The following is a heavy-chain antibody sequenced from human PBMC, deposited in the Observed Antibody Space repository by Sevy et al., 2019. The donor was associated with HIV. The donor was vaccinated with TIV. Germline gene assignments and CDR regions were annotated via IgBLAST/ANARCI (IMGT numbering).Heavy chain of an antibody. CDR3: AGTPWNPSWSWFAFYFDY. CDR1: GGSISRNTYY. V-gene: IGHV4-39*01. D-gene: IGHD3-10*01. CDR2: IYYNGRT. J-gene: IGHJ4*02. Sequence: SETLSLTCTVSGGSISRNTYYWAWIRQPPGKGLEWIGSIYYNGRTDYNPSLKSRVAVSLDTSNNQFSLKLSSVTPADTAVYYCAGTPWNPSWSWFAFYFDYWGQGTPVTVSS.